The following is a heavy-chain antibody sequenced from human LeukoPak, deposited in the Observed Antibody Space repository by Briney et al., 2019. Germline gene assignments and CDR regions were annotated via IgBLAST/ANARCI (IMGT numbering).Heavy chain of an antibody. J-gene: IGHJ3*02. CDR3: ARALRFGEPLTAFDI. Sequence: GFLRLSCAASGFTFSDYYMSWIRQAPGKGLEWVSYISSSGSTIYYADSVKGRFTISRDNAKNSLYLQMNSLRAEDTAVYYCARALRFGEPLTAFDIWGQGTMVTVSS. D-gene: IGHD3-10*01. CDR1: GFTFSDYY. V-gene: IGHV3-11*01. CDR2: ISSSGSTI.